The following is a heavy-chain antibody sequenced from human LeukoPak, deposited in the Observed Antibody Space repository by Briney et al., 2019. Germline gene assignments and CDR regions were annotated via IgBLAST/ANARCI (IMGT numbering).Heavy chain of an antibody. J-gene: IGHJ4*02. CDR2: IYDSGST. Sequence: SETLSLTCTVSGGSISSYYWSWIRQPPGKGREWIAYIYDSGSTNYNPSLKSRVTMSVDTSKNQFSLKLSSVTAADTAVYYCARGARFHFDCWGQGTLVTVSS. D-gene: IGHD3-3*01. V-gene: IGHV4-59*01. CDR1: GGSISSYY. CDR3: ARGARFHFDC.